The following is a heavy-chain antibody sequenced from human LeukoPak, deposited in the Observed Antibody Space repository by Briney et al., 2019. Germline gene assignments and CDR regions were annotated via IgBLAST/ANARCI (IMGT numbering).Heavy chain of an antibody. CDR1: GFTFSSYA. Sequence: KSGGSLRLSCAASGFTFSSYAMHWVRQAPGKGLEYVSAISNNGGSTYYANSVKGRFTISRDNSKNTLFLQMNSLRAEDTAIYYCARDTSGSYPPLNFHYWGQGTLVTVSS. CDR2: ISNNGGST. J-gene: IGHJ4*02. V-gene: IGHV3-64*01. D-gene: IGHD3-10*01. CDR3: ARDTSGSYPPLNFHY.